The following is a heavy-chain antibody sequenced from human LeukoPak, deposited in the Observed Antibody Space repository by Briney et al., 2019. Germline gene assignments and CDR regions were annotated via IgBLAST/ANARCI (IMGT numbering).Heavy chain of an antibody. J-gene: IGHJ5*02. CDR3: EGDLADYFMVPAAMGS. D-gene: IGHD2-2*01. Sequence: PGGSLRLSCAASGFIFSDYYMSWVRQAPGKGLEWVSYISKSGNITYYADSVEGRFTISRDNVKNSLFLDMDNLRAEDTATYFCEGDLADYFMVPAAMGSWGQEALVIVSS. V-gene: IGHV3-11*01. CDR1: GFIFSDYY. CDR2: ISKSGNIT.